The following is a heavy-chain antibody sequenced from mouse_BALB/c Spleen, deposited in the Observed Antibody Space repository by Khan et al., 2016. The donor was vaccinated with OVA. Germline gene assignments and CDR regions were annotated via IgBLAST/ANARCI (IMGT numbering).Heavy chain of an antibody. D-gene: IGHD2-14*01. V-gene: IGHV1S136*01. CDR1: GYTFTSYV. Sequence: VQLKQSGPELVKPGASVKMSCEASGYTFTSYVIHWVKQKPGQGLEWIGYIYPFNDDTKYNEKFKGKATLTSDTSSSPAYMELRSLTSEDSAVEYCAKNYRYDVYFDYWGQGTTLTVSS. CDR2: IYPFNDDT. CDR3: AKNYRYDVYFDY. J-gene: IGHJ2*01.